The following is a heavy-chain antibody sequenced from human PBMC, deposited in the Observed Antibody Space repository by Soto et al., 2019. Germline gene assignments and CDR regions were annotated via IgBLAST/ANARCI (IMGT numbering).Heavy chain of an antibody. J-gene: IGHJ5*02. Sequence: SQTLSLTCAISGDSVSSNSAAWNWIRQSPSRGLEWLGRTYYRSKWYNDYAVSVKSRITINPDTSKNQFSLRLNSVTPEDTAVYYCASGYCSGVSCYRFRWFDPWGQGTLVTVSS. D-gene: IGHD2-15*01. CDR1: GDSVSSNSAA. CDR2: TYYRSKWYN. CDR3: ASGYCSGVSCYRFRWFDP. V-gene: IGHV6-1*01.